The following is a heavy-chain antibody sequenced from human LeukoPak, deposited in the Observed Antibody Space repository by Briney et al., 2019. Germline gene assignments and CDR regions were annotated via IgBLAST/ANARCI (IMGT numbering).Heavy chain of an antibody. D-gene: IGHD2-8*01. V-gene: IGHV3-15*01. J-gene: IGHJ4*02. CDR1: GLTFSNAW. CDR3: TTDPPYCTNGVCSEGDY. CDR2: IKSKTDGGTT. Sequence: GGSLRLSCAACGLTFSNAWMSWVRQAPGKGLEWVGRIKSKTDGGTTDYAAPVKGRFTISRDDSKNTLYLQMNSLKTEDTAVYYCTTDPPYCTNGVCSEGDYWGQGTLVTVSS.